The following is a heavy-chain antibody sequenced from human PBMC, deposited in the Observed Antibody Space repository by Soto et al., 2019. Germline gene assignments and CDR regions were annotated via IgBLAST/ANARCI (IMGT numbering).Heavy chain of an antibody. CDR2: IYYIGST. Sequence: SETLSLTCTVSGGSISSGGYYWSWIRQHPGKGLEWIGYIYYIGSTYYNPSLKSRVTISVDTSKNQFSLKLSSVTAADTAVYYCARWGQQLVLGPNYYYYYGMDVWGQGTTVTVSS. D-gene: IGHD6-13*01. V-gene: IGHV4-31*03. CDR3: ARWGQQLVLGPNYYYYYGMDV. CDR1: GGSISSGGYY. J-gene: IGHJ6*02.